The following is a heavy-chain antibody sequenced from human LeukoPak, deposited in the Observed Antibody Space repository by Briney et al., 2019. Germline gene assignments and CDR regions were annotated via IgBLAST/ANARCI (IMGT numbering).Heavy chain of an antibody. CDR2: INPSNGDT. CDR3: ARESDVEKDFDC. D-gene: IGHD3-10*02. Sequence: GASVKVSCKASGYTFTYHYIHLVRQAPGQGLEWMGIINPSNGDTNYAQRFQGRVTMTRDTSTSTVYMELSSLDSEDTAVYYCARESDVEKDFDCWGQGTLVTVSS. V-gene: IGHV1-46*01. CDR1: GYTFTYHY. J-gene: IGHJ4*02.